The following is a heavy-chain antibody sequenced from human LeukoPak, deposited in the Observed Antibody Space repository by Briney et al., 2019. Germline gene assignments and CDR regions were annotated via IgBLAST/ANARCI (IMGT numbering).Heavy chain of an antibody. CDR1: GGSISSGSYY. CDR3: ARERGYCSSTSCHFDY. D-gene: IGHD2-2*01. V-gene: IGHV4-61*02. J-gene: IGHJ4*02. CDR2: IYTSGST. Sequence: SETLSLTCTVSGGSISSGSYYWSWIRQPAGKGLEWIGRIYTSGSTNYNPSLKSRVTISVDTSKNQFSLKLSSVTAADTAVYYCARERGYCSSTSCHFDYWGQGTLVIVSS.